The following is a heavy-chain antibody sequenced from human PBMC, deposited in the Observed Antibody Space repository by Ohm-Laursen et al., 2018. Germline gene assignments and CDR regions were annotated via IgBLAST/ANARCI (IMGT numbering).Heavy chain of an antibody. CDR3: ARCKQPRDYYGMDV. CDR1: GFTFSDHG. J-gene: IGHJ6*02. Sequence: SLRLSCSASGFTFSDHGMNWIRQAPGKGLEWVSYISSSGSTIYYADSVKGRFTISRDNAKNSLYLQMNSLRAEDTAVYYCARCKQPRDYYGMDVWGQGTTVTVSS. V-gene: IGHV3-11*01. CDR2: ISSSGSTI. D-gene: IGHD6-13*01.